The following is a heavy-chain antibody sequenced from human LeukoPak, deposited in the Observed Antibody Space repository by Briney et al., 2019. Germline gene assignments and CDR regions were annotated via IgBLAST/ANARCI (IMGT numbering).Heavy chain of an antibody. Sequence: SETLSLTCTVSGYSISSGYYWGWIRQPPGKGLEWIGSIYHSGSTYYNPSLKSRVTISVDTSKNQFSLKLSSVTAADTAVYYCARHIRSVAGTPLNFDYWGQGTLVTVSS. V-gene: IGHV4-38-2*02. CDR2: IYHSGST. J-gene: IGHJ4*02. D-gene: IGHD6-19*01. CDR3: ARHIRSVAGTPLNFDY. CDR1: GYSISSGYY.